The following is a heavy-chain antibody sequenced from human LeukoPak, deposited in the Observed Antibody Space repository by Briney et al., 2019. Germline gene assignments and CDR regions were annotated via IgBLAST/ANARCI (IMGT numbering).Heavy chain of an antibody. Sequence: GGSLRLSCTASGFTFSSYEMNWVRQAPGKGLEWVSSISSSSSYIYYADSVKGRFTISRDNAKNSLYLQMNSLRAEDTAVYYCARDGIYYGMDVWGQGTTVSVSS. J-gene: IGHJ6*02. CDR3: ARDGIYYGMDV. D-gene: IGHD1-14*01. V-gene: IGHV3-21*01. CDR2: ISSSSSYI. CDR1: GFTFSSYE.